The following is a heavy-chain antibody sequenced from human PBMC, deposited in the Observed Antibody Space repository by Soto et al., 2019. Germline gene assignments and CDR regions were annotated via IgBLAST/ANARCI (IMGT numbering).Heavy chain of an antibody. D-gene: IGHD2-2*01. J-gene: IGHJ4*02. CDR3: ARGVVPAANEEYYFDS. CDR1: GDTFSSYA. Sequence: QVQLVQSGAEVKKPGSSVKVSCKASGDTFSSYAISWVRQAPGKGLEWMGGIIPIFGTANYAQKFQGRVTITADESTSTAYMDLSSLRSEDTAVYYCARGVVPAANEEYYFDSWGQGTLVTVSS. V-gene: IGHV1-69*01. CDR2: IIPIFGTA.